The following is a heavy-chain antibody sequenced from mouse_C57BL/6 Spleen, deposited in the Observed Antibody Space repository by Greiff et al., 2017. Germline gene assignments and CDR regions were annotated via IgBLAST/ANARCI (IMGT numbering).Heavy chain of an antibody. V-gene: IGHV1-39*01. CDR1: GYSFTDYN. CDR2: INPNYGTT. CDR3: ARGRLRRDYYAMDY. Sequence: LVESGPELVKPGASVKISCKASGYSFTDYNMNWVQQSNGKSLEWIGVINPNYGTTSYNQKFKGKATLTVDQSSSTAYMQLNSLTSEDSAVYYCARGRLRRDYYAMDYWGQGTSVTVSS. D-gene: IGHD2-4*01. J-gene: IGHJ4*01.